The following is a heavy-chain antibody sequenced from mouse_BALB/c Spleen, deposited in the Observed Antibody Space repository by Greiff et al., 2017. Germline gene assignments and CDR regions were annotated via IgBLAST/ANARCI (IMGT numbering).Heavy chain of an antibody. CDR1: GYSFTGYN. V-gene: IGHV1-39*01. Sequence: VQLKESGPELEKPGASVKISCKASGYSFTGYNMNWVKQSNGKSLEWIGNIDPYYGGTSYNQKFKGKATLTVDKSSSTAYMQLKSLTSEDSAVYYCARHYGYTGDYAMDYWGQGTSVTVSS. CDR3: ARHYGYTGDYAMDY. D-gene: IGHD1-2*01. CDR2: IDPYYGGT. J-gene: IGHJ4*01.